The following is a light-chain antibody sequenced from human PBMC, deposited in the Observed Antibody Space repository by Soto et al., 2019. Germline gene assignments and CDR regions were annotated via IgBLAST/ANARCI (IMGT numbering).Light chain of an antibody. CDR2: DVS. J-gene: IGLJ1*01. V-gene: IGLV2-11*01. CDR1: SSDVGGYNY. Sequence: QSALTQPRSVSGSPGQSVTISCTGTSSDVGGYNYVSWYQQHPGKAPKLMIYDVSKRPSGVPDRFSGSKSGNTASLTISGLHAEDEADYYCCSYAGSYPLYVFGTGTKVTVL. CDR3: CSYAGSYPLYV.